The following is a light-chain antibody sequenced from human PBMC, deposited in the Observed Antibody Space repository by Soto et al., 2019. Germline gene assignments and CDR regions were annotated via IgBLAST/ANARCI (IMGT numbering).Light chain of an antibody. Sequence: VMTQSPATLSVSPGERATLSCRASQSVGTNLAWYQQKRGQPPRLLIFGAYARVADIPARFSGSGSGTEFTLTISSLQSEDFAVYYCQQYNNWPQTFGQRTKVDI. J-gene: IGKJ1*01. CDR2: GAY. V-gene: IGKV3-15*01. CDR1: QSVGTN. CDR3: QQYNNWPQT.